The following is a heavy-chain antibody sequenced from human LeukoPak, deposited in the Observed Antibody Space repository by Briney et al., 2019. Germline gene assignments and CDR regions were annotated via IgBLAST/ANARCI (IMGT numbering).Heavy chain of an antibody. CDR2: ISGDGGST. Sequence: GGSLRLSCAASGFTFDDYAMLWVRQAPGKGLEWVSLISGDGGSTYYADSVKGRFTISRDNSKNSLYLQMNSLRTEDTALYYCAKDRGSSGWYSDAFDIWGQGTMVTVSS. D-gene: IGHD6-19*01. J-gene: IGHJ3*02. V-gene: IGHV3-43*02. CDR3: AKDRGSSGWYSDAFDI. CDR1: GFTFDDYA.